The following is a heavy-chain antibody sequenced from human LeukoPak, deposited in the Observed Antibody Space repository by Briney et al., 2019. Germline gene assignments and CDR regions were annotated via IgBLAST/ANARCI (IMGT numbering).Heavy chain of an antibody. J-gene: IGHJ4*02. Sequence: PGGSLRLSCAASGFTFSSYAMSWVRQAPGKGLEWVSAISGSGGSTYYADSVKGRFTISRDNSKNTLYLQMNSLRAEDTAVYYCAKDIRAFYDSSGYYSLGFDYWGQGTLVTVSS. CDR1: GFTFSSYA. CDR2: ISGSGGST. D-gene: IGHD3-22*01. V-gene: IGHV3-23*01. CDR3: AKDIRAFYDSSGYYSLGFDY.